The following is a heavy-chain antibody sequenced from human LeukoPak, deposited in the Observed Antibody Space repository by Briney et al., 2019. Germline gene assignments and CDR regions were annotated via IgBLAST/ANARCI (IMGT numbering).Heavy chain of an antibody. J-gene: IGHJ4*02. V-gene: IGHV1-69*06. CDR1: GGTFSSYA. CDR3: ASYPFNNDFPFDY. CDR2: IIPIFGTA. D-gene: IGHD3/OR15-3a*01. Sequence: ASVKVSCKASGGTFSSYAISWVRQAPGQGLEWMGGIIPIFGTANYAENFRGRVTITADKSTSTVYMELSSLRSEDTAMYYCASYPFNNDFPFDYWGQGTLITVSS.